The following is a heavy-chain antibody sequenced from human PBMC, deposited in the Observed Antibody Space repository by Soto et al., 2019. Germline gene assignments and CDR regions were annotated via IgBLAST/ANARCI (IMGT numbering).Heavy chain of an antibody. D-gene: IGHD2-15*01. Sequence: PGGSLRLSCAASGFTFSSFSMIWVRQAPGKGLEWVSSISSSSAYIYYTDSVRGRFTIPRDNAKNSLYLQMNSLRAEDTAVYYCARDIVATAYADYWGRGTLVTVSS. V-gene: IGHV3-21*01. J-gene: IGHJ4*02. CDR2: ISSSSAYI. CDR3: ARDIVATAYADY. CDR1: GFTFSSFS.